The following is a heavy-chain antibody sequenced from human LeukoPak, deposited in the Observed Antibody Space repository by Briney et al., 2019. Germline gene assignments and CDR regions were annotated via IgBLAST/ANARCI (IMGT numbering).Heavy chain of an antibody. CDR2: INRDGSSS. J-gene: IGHJ4*02. D-gene: IGHD3-22*01. V-gene: IGHV3-74*01. Sequence: GGSLRLSCAASEFTFSNYYMHWVRQAPGKGLEWVSRINRDGSSSTYADSVKGRFIISRDDSKNTLYLQMNSLKTEDTAVYYCTTDPGYYDSSGYRVQFDYWGQGTLVTVSS. CDR3: TTDPGYYDSSGYRVQFDY. CDR1: EFTFSNYY.